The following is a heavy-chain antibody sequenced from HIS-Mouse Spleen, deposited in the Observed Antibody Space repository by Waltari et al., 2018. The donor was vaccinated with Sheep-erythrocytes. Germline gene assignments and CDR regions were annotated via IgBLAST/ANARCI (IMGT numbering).Heavy chain of an antibody. CDR1: GFTFSSYW. J-gene: IGHJ1*01. V-gene: IGHV3-7*01. CDR2: IKQEGSEK. Sequence: EVQLVESGGGLVQPGGSLRLSCAASGFTFSSYWMSWVRQAPGKGLEGVANIKQEGSEKYYVDSVKGRFTISRDNAKNSLYLQMNSLRAEDTAVYYCARVRELLYFQHWGQGTMVTVSS. CDR3: ARVRELLYFQH. D-gene: IGHD1-26*01.